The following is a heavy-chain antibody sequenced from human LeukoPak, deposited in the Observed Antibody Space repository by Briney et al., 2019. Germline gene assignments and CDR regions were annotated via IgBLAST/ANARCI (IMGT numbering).Heavy chain of an antibody. J-gene: IGHJ4*02. Sequence: PGGSLRLSCAASGFTFSSYGMHWVRQAPGKGLEWVAVISYDGSNKYYADSVKGRFTISRDNSKNTLYLQMNSLRAEDTAVYYCAKDLIRTVGATWDFPTRRGPTDYWGQGTLVTVSS. CDR1: GFTFSSYG. CDR3: AKDLIRTVGATWDFPTRRGPTDY. D-gene: IGHD1-26*01. CDR2: ISYDGSNK. V-gene: IGHV3-30*18.